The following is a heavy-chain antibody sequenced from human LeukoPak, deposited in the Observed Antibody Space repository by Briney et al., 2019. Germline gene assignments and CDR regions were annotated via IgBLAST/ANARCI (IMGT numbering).Heavy chain of an antibody. V-gene: IGHV3-7*01. CDR3: ATTPLLRAYCGGDCSFDY. CDR1: GFTFSSYW. J-gene: IGHJ4*02. D-gene: IGHD2-21*02. Sequence: PGGSLRLSCAASGFTFSSYWMSWVRQAPGKGLEWVANIKQDGSEKYYVDSVKGRFTISRDNAKNSLYLQMNSLRAEDTAVYYCATTPLLRAYCGGDCSFDYWGQGTLVTVSS. CDR2: IKQDGSEK.